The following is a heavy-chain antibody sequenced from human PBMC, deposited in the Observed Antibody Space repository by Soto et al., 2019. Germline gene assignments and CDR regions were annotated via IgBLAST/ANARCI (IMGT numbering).Heavy chain of an antibody. CDR1: GFTFSSYA. D-gene: IGHD3-10*01. V-gene: IGHV3-30-3*01. Sequence: GGSLRLSCAASGFTFSSYAMHWVRQAPGKGLEWMAVISYNGNNKYSADSVKGRFIISRDNSKNTLYLQMNSLRAEDTAVYYCARGGLLLDVLLWFGEWDYWGQGTLVTV. CDR3: ARGGLLLDVLLWFGEWDY. J-gene: IGHJ4*02. CDR2: ISYNGNNK.